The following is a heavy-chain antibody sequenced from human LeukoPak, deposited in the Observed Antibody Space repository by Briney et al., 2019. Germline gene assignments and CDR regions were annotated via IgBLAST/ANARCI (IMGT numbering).Heavy chain of an antibody. CDR1: ADSMRSIC. CDR2: IHTSGTT. J-gene: IGHJ6*02. CDR3: ARKYMGDSSSWYPYYYYGMDV. Sequence: SETLSLASTVDADSMRSICSSFIRQPAGNVLEWIGCIHTSGTTWYNASLKSRVAMSVDKSKNQFSLKLSSVSAADTAVYYCARKYMGDSSSWYPYYYYGMDVWGQGTTVTVSS. D-gene: IGHD6-13*01. V-gene: IGHV4-4*07.